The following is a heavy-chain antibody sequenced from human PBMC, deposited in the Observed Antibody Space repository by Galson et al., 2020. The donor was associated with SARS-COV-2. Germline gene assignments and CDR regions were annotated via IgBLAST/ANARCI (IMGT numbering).Heavy chain of an antibody. CDR2: IFYTGST. V-gene: IGHV4-39*07. J-gene: IGHJ4*02. Sequence: SANLSLTCAVSGGSISSSTYYWGWIRQPPGKGLEWIGTIFYTGSTYYNPSLDSRVSISVDTSKNQFSLNLRSVTAADTAVYYCARDGWELDQFDYWGQGTLVTVS. CDR1: GGSISSSTYY. CDR3: ARDGWELDQFDY. D-gene: IGHD1-26*01.